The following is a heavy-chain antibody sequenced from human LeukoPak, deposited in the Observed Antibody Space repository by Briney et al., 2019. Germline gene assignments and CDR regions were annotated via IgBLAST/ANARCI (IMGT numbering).Heavy chain of an antibody. CDR3: AKTLRYFDWCYFDY. CDR1: GGSFSGYY. CDR2: INHSGST. Sequence: PSETLSLTCAVYGGSFSGYYWSWIRQPPGKGLEWIGEINHSGSTNYNPSLKSRVTISVDTSKNQFSLKLSSVTAADTAVYYCAKTLRYFDWCYFDYWGQGTLVTVSS. J-gene: IGHJ4*02. V-gene: IGHV4-34*01. D-gene: IGHD3-9*01.